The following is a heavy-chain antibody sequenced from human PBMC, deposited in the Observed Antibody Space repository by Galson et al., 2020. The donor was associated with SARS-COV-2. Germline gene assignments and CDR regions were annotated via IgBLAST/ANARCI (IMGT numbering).Heavy chain of an antibody. J-gene: IGHJ4*02. CDR1: GGTFSSSD. D-gene: IGHD1-1*01. CDR2: FIHVFHTA. V-gene: IGHV1-69*13. Sequence: SVKVSCKASGGTFSSSDVNWVRQAPGQALEWLGGFIHVFHTATYAQKFQGRVKITADEPTTTAYMELTSLRSDDTAVYFCVRGEVQTLDYWGQGTLVTVSS. CDR3: VRGEVQTLDY.